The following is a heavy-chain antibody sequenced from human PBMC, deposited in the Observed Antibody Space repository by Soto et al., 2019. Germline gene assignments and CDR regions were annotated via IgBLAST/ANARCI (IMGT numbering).Heavy chain of an antibody. J-gene: IGHJ4*02. CDR3: VRGPYNYNSPYFDY. D-gene: IGHD1-1*01. CDR1: GSYITSGDYH. CDR2: ISHSETT. V-gene: IGHV4-30-4*01. Sequence: SETLSLTCSVSGSYITSGDYHWTWIRQAPGKGLEWIGYISHSETTNYNPSVESRVSMSVDTSKNQFSLRLYSVTAADTAVYYCVRGPYNYNSPYFDYWGQGTLVTVSS.